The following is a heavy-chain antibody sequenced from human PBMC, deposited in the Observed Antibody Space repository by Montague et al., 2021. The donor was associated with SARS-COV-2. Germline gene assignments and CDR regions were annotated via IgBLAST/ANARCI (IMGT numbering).Heavy chain of an antibody. CDR2: INSDGRRT. CDR1: GFTFSSYW. D-gene: IGHD6-19*01. V-gene: IGHV3-74*01. CDR3: ARDIAVVTFDP. J-gene: IGHJ5*02. Sequence: SLRLSCAASGFTFSSYWMHWVRQAPGKGLVWVSRINSDGRRTSYADSVKGRFTISRDNAKNTVYLQMSSLRAEDTAVYYCARDIAVVTFDPWGQGTLVTVSS.